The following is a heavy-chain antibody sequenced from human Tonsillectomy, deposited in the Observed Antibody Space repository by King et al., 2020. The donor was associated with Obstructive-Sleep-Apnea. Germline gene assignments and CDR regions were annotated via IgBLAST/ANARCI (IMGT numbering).Heavy chain of an antibody. D-gene: IGHD5-18*01. CDR2: ISYDGSNK. V-gene: IGHV3-30*04. CDR1: GFTFSHYS. J-gene: IGHJ4*02. Sequence: HVQLVESGGGVVQPGRSLRLSCAASGFTFSHYSMHWVRQAPGKGLEWVALISYDGSNKYYADSVKGRFTISRDNSNNTLFLQMNSLRAEGTAVYYCARWATRGIQFPVKGGYFDYWGQGTLVTVSS. CDR3: ARWATRGIQFPVKGGYFDY.